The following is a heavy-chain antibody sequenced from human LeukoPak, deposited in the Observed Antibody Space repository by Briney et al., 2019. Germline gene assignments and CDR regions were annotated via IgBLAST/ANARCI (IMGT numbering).Heavy chain of an antibody. D-gene: IGHD3-22*01. Sequence: QSGGSLRLSCAASGFIFNNYGLVWVRQAPGKGLEWVSAISNDGGGTTYADFVKGRFSVSRDNSKNTLFLQMNSLRAEDTALYYCAKGSSGYFFDLWGQGTLVTVS. CDR2: ISNDGGGT. CDR1: GFIFNNYG. V-gene: IGHV3-23*01. CDR3: AKGSSGYFFDL. J-gene: IGHJ4*02.